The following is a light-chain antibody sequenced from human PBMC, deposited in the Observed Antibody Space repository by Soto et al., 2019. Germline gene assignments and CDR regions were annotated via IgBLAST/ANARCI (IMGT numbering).Light chain of an antibody. CDR2: VNSDGSH. Sequence: QPVLTQSPSASASPGASVKLICTLSSEHSSFAIAWHQQQPEKGPRYLMKVNSDGSHIKGDGVPDRFSGSSSGAERYLTISSLQSEDEADYYCQTWGTGIRVFGGGTKLTVL. J-gene: IGLJ3*02. V-gene: IGLV4-69*01. CDR3: QTWGTGIRV. CDR1: SEHSSFA.